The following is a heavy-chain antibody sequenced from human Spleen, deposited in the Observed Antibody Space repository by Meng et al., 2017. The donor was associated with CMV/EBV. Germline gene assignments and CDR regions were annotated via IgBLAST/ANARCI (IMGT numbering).Heavy chain of an antibody. D-gene: IGHD2-2*01. CDR2: ITWNGGGT. J-gene: IGHJ4*02. CDR1: GFTFDDYS. V-gene: IGHV3-20*04. CDR3: ARVSGVVVSGLSDY. Sequence: GGSLRLSCAASGFTFDDYSMSWVRQVPGKGLEWVSGITWNGGGTGQRDSVKGRFTISRDNAKNSLYLQMNSLRAEDTALYYCARVSGVVVSGLSDYWGQGTLVTVSS.